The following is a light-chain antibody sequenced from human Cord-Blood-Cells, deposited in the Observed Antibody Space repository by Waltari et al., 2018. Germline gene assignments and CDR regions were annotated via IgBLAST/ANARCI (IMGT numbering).Light chain of an antibody. CDR3: QQYGSYT. CDR1: QSVSSSY. Sequence: EIVLTQSPGTLSLSPGERDTLSCRASQSVSSSYLAWYQQKPGQAPRLLIYGASSRATGIPDRFSGSGSGTDFTLTISRLEPEDFAVYYCQQYGSYTFGQGTKLEIK. CDR2: GAS. J-gene: IGKJ2*01. V-gene: IGKV3-20*01.